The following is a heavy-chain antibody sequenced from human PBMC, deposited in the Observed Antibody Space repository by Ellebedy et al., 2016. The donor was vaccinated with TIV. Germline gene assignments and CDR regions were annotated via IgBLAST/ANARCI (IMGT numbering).Heavy chain of an antibody. CDR2: ISHDGSNK. CDR3: ARGGRGGILVVPGAMDGP. Sequence: PGGSLRLSCASSGFTFSSYAMHWVRQAPGKGLEWVAVISHDGSNKYNADSVKGRFSISRDNSKNTMYRQMNSLRPEDTAVYYCARGGRGGILVVPGAMDGPWGQGTLVTVSS. J-gene: IGHJ5*02. CDR1: GFTFSSYA. D-gene: IGHD2-2*01. V-gene: IGHV3-30-3*01.